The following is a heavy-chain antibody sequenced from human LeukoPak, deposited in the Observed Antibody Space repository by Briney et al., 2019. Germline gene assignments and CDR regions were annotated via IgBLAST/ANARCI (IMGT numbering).Heavy chain of an antibody. J-gene: IGHJ4*02. D-gene: IGHD3-10*01. CDR3: ARDQTQIWFGEGLWYFDY. CDR1: GYTFTSYD. CDR2: MNPNSGNT. Sequence: GASVKVSCKASGYTFTSYDINWVRQATGQGLEWMGWMNPNSGNTGYAQKFQGRVTITRNTSISTAYMELNSLRSEDTAVYFCARDQTQIWFGEGLWYFDYWGQGTLVTVSS. V-gene: IGHV1-8*03.